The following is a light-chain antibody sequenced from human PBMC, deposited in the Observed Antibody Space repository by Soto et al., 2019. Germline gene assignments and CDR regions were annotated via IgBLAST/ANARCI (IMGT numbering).Light chain of an antibody. CDR1: QSVSSSY. V-gene: IGKV3-20*01. CDR3: QQYGSSYT. CDR2: GAS. J-gene: IGKJ2*01. Sequence: EIVLTQSPGTLSLSPGERATLSCRASQSVSSSYLAWSQKKPGQAPRLLIYGASSRVTGIPDRFSGSGSGTDFTLTISRLEPEDFAVYYCQQYGSSYTFGQGTKLEIK.